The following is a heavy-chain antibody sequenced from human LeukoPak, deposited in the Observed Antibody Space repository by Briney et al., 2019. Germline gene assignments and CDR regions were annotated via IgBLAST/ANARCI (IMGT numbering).Heavy chain of an antibody. CDR3: ARVKGDLGYYFDY. Sequence: PSETLSLTCTVSGGSISSFYWSWLRQPPGKGLECIGYIYYTGTTNYNPSLKSRVTISVDTSKNQFSLNLSSVTAADTAVYSCARVKGDLGYYFDYWGQGTLVIVSS. J-gene: IGHJ4*02. V-gene: IGHV4-59*01. CDR2: IYYTGTT. CDR1: GGSISSFY. D-gene: IGHD2-21*01.